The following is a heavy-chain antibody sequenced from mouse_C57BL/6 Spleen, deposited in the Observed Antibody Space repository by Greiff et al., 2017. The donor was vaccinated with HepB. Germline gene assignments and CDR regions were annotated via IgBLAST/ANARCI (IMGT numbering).Heavy chain of an antibody. CDR1: GFTFSSYG. CDR2: ISSGGSYT. J-gene: IGHJ2*01. D-gene: IGHD2-4*01. CDR3: ARPYDYDPYYFDY. Sequence: EVQGVESGGDLVKPGGSLKLSCAASGFTFSSYGMSWVRQTPDKRLEWVATISSGGSYTYYPDSVKGRFTISRDNATNTLYLQMSSLKSEDTALYYCARPYDYDPYYFDYWGQGTTLTVSS. V-gene: IGHV5-6*01.